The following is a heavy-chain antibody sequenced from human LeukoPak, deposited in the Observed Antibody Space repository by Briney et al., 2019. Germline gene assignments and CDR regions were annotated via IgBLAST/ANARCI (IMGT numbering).Heavy chain of an antibody. D-gene: IGHD2-8*01. CDR3: AKSLLGYCATNICPGDAFDI. V-gene: IGHV3-30*02. Sequence: PGGSLRLSCAATGFTFSTYGMHWVRQAPGKGLEWVAFMRYDGNNRYYADSVKGRFTISRDNSKNTLYLQMNSLRAEDTAVYYCAKSLLGYCATNICPGDAFDIWGQGTMVIVSS. CDR2: MRYDGNNR. CDR1: GFTFSTYG. J-gene: IGHJ3*02.